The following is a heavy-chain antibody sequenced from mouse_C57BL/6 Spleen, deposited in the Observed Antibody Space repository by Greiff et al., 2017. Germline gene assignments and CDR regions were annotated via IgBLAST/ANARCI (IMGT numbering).Heavy chain of an antibody. V-gene: IGHV1-69*01. CDR3: ARRLSASSGYAMDY. Sequence: VQLQQPGAELVMPGASVKLSCKASGYTFTSYWMHWVKQRPGQGLEWIGEIDPSDSYTNYNQKFKGKSTLTVDKSSSTAYMQLSSLTSEDSAVYYCARRLSASSGYAMDYWGQGTSVTVSS. CDR2: IDPSDSYT. D-gene: IGHD1-1*02. J-gene: IGHJ4*01. CDR1: GYTFTSYW.